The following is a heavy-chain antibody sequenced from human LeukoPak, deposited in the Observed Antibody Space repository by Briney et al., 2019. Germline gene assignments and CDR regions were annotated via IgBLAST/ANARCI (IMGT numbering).Heavy chain of an antibody. V-gene: IGHV1-2*02. D-gene: IGHD1/OR15-1a*01. Sequence: GASVKVSCKAPGYTFTGYYMHWVRQAPGQGLEWMGWINPNSGGTNYAQKFQGRVTMTRDTSISTAYMELSRLRSDDTAMYYCARDLYNWNNLDYWGQGTLVTVSS. CDR2: INPNSGGT. CDR1: GYTFTGYY. J-gene: IGHJ4*02. CDR3: ARDLYNWNNLDY.